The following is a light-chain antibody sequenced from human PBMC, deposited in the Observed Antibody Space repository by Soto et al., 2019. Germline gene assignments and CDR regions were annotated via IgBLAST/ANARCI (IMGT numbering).Light chain of an antibody. Sequence: EIVLTQSPGTLSLSPGERATLSCRASQSVSSSYLAWYQQNPGQAPRLLIYGASSRATGIPDRFSGSGSGTDFPLTISRLEPEDFAVYYCQQYGSSRTFGQGTKVEIK. CDR3: QQYGSSRT. CDR2: GAS. CDR1: QSVSSSY. V-gene: IGKV3-20*01. J-gene: IGKJ1*01.